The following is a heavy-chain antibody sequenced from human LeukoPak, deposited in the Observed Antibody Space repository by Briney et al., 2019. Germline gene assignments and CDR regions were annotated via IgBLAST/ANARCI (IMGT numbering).Heavy chain of an antibody. J-gene: IGHJ4*02. CDR1: GGSISSYY. CDR2: IYTSGST. V-gene: IGHV4-4*07. Sequence: PSETLSLTCTVSGGSISSYYWIWLRQPAGKGLQWIGRIYTSGSTNYNPSLKSRVTISIDTSTNQFSLKLSSVTAADTAVYYCARVSGYDWESFYDYWGQGTLVTVSS. CDR3: ARVSGYDWESFYDY. D-gene: IGHD5-12*01.